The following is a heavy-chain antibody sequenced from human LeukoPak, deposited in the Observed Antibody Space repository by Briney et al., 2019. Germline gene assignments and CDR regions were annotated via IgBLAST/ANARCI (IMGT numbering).Heavy chain of an antibody. Sequence: PSETLSLTCTVSGGSISSYYWSWIRQPPGEGLEWIGEINHSGSTNYNPSLKSRVTISVDTSKNQFSLKLKFVTAADTAVYYCARGLAKGAASGWFDPWGQGSLVTVSS. V-gene: IGHV4-34*01. CDR1: GGSISSYY. J-gene: IGHJ5*02. CDR2: INHSGST. CDR3: ARGLAKGAASGWFDP. D-gene: IGHD6-13*01.